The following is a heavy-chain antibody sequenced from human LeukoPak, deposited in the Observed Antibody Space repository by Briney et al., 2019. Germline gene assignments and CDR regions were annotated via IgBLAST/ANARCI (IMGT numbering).Heavy chain of an antibody. CDR3: ARDPGYSGYDSDY. D-gene: IGHD5-12*01. V-gene: IGHV1-69*04. J-gene: IGHJ4*02. CDR2: IIPILGIA. CDR1: GGTFISYA. Sequence: EASVTVSFKASGGTFISYAISWVRQAPGQGREWMGRIIPILGIANYAQKFQGRVTITADKSTSTAYMELSSLRSEDTAVYYCARDPGYSGYDSDYWGQGTLVTVSS.